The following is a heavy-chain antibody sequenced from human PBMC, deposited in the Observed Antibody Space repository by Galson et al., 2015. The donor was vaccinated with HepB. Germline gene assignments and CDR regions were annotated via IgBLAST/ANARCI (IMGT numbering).Heavy chain of an antibody. J-gene: IGHJ4*02. CDR1: GGSMRSSRW. CDR2: IYHSGST. V-gene: IGHV4-4*02. CDR3: ATDAPDGGNIDF. D-gene: IGHD4-23*01. Sequence: SETLSLTCAVSGGSMRSSRWWSWVRQFPGKGLEWIGEIYHSGSTNYNPSLKSRVTISIDQSKNQFSLKFSSVTAADAAVYYCATDAPDGGNIDFWGQGTLVTVSS.